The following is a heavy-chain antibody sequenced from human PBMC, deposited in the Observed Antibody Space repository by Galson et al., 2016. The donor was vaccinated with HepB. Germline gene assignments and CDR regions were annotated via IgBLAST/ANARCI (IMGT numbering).Heavy chain of an antibody. V-gene: IGHV1-69*01. CDR1: GYTFSNYG. Sequence: CKASGYTFSNYGISWVRQAPGQGLEWMGWISGYNGTANYAQKFQGRVTITADESTSTAYMELSSLRSEDTAMYYCARDHIAVAAMDVWGKGTTVTVSS. J-gene: IGHJ6*03. D-gene: IGHD6-19*01. CDR3: ARDHIAVAAMDV. CDR2: ISGYNGTA.